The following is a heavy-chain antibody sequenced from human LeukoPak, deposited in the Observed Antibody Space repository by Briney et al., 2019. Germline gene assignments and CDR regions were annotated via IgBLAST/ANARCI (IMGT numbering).Heavy chain of an antibody. J-gene: IGHJ6*02. CDR1: GFTFSNAW. CDR3: AKYGRSGYASGMDV. Sequence: PGGSLRLSCAASGFTFSNAWMSWVRQAPGKGLEWVSTINVSGGSTYYADSVKGRFTISRDNSKNTLYLQMNSLRTEDTAVYYCAKYGRSGYASGMDVWGQGTTVTVSS. D-gene: IGHD3-22*01. CDR2: INVSGGST. V-gene: IGHV3-23*01.